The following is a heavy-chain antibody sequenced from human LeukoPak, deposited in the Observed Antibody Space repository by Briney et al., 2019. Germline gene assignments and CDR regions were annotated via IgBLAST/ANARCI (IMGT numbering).Heavy chain of an antibody. V-gene: IGHV3-74*01. CDR2: ISPDGRST. CDR1: GFTFSVFW. D-gene: IGHD5-18*01. CDR3: AMGYKSAYSWDY. J-gene: IGHJ4*02. Sequence: PGGSRRLSCAASGFTFSVFWMFWVRQAPGQGLVWVSHISPDGRSTNYADSVKGRFTISRDNARNTLYLQLNSLTAEDTAVYYCAMGYKSAYSWDYWGQGTLVTVSS.